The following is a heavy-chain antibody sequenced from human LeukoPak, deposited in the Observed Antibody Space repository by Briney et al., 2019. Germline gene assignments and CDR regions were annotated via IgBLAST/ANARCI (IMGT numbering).Heavy chain of an antibody. Sequence: PGGSLRLSCAASGFTLSSFAMTWARQAPGKGLEWVAVISGSGGTTYYADSAKGRFTISRDNSKNTLYLQMNSLRAEDTAVYFCAKQSAGSSTWYSLHFDYWGEGTRVTVSS. J-gene: IGHJ4*02. CDR1: GFTLSSFA. CDR2: ISGSGGTT. CDR3: AKQSAGSSTWYSLHFDY. D-gene: IGHD6-13*01. V-gene: IGHV3-23*01.